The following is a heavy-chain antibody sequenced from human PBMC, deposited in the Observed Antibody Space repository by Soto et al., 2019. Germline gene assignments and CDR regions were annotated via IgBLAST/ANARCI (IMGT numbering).Heavy chain of an antibody. CDR3: ARRYRGYSYGYFGAFDI. J-gene: IGHJ3*02. CDR1: GYSFTSYW. V-gene: IGHV5-51*01. Sequence: GESLKISCKGSGYSFTSYWIGWVRQMPGKGLEWMGIIYPGDSDTRYSPSFQGQVTISADKSISTAYLQWSSLKASDTAMYYCARRYRGYSYGYFGAFDIWGQGTMVTVSS. CDR2: IYPGDSDT. D-gene: IGHD5-18*01.